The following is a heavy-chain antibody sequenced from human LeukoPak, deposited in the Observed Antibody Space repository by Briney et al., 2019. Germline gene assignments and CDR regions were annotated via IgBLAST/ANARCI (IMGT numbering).Heavy chain of an antibody. CDR3: ATDLSSGWPIDY. D-gene: IGHD6-19*01. Sequence: ASVKVSCKASGYTFTSYGISWVRQAPGQGLEWMGWISAYNGNTIYAQKFQGRVTMTEDTSTDTAYMELSSLRSEDTAVYYCATDLSSGWPIDYWGQGTLVTVSS. V-gene: IGHV1-18*01. J-gene: IGHJ4*02. CDR1: GYTFTSYG. CDR2: ISAYNGNT.